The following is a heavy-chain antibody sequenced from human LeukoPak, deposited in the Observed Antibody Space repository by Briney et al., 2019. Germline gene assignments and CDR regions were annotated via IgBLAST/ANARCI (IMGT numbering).Heavy chain of an antibody. V-gene: IGHV4-38-2*02. D-gene: IGHD1-7*01. CDR3: ARASSKLELFDY. Sequence: PETLSLTCTVSGYSISSGYYWGWIRQPPGKGLEWIGSIYHSGGTYYNPSLKSRVTISVDTSKNQFSLKLSSVTAADTAVYYCARASSKLELFDYWGQGTLVTVSS. J-gene: IGHJ4*02. CDR1: GYSISSGYY. CDR2: IYHSGGT.